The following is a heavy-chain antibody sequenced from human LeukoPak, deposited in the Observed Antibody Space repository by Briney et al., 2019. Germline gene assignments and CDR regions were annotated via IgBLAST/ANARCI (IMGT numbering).Heavy chain of an antibody. CDR1: GYTLTSYG. Sequence: ASVKVSCKPSGYTLTSYGISWVRQAPGPGLEWMGWISTYNGNTNYAQKLQGRLTMTTHTSTSTAYMELRSLRTDDTAVYYCARAQDVVYDSSGYYGYWGQGTLVTVSS. CDR3: ARAQDVVYDSSGYYGY. J-gene: IGHJ4*02. CDR2: ISTYNGNT. V-gene: IGHV1-18*01. D-gene: IGHD3-22*01.